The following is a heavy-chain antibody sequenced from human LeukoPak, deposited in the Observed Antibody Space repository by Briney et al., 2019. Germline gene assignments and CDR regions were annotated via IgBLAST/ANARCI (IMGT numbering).Heavy chain of an antibody. CDR2: ISGYRGNT. V-gene: IGHV1-18*01. CDR1: XXTFTXXG. J-gene: IGHJ6*03. CDR3: AXXXXXXXXGXFYYYYMDV. Sequence: AXXXTFTXXGVNWVRQAPGQGLEWMGWISGYRGNTNYAQKLQGRVTLTTDTSTSTAYMELRRLRSDDTAVYYCAXXXXXXXXGXFYYYYMDVWGKGTTVTISS.